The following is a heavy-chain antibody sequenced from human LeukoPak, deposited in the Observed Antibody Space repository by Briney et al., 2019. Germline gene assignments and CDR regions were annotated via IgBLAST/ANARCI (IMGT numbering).Heavy chain of an antibody. CDR1: GYTFTSYG. CDR2: ISAYNGNT. Sequence: ASVKVSCKASGYTFTSYGIIWVRQAPGQGLEWMGWISAYNGNTNYAQKLQGRVTMTTDTSTSTAYMELRSLRSDDTAVYYCARDLSKRFYSSRWYSGMDVWGQGTTVTVSS. CDR3: ARDLSKRFYSSRWYSGMDV. J-gene: IGHJ6*02. V-gene: IGHV1-18*01. D-gene: IGHD6-13*01.